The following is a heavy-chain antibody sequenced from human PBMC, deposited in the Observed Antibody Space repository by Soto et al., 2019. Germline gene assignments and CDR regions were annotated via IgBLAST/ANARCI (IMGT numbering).Heavy chain of an antibody. J-gene: IGHJ4*02. D-gene: IGHD2-2*02. V-gene: IGHV3-23*01. CDR3: AKEYTSISKGSFDY. CDR1: GFTFSNYA. CDR2: ITGSGCAT. Sequence: EVHLLEFGGGLVQRGGSLRLSCSASGFTFSNYAMNWVRQAPGKGLEWVSGITGSGCATFYADSVKGRFTISRDNSKNTVYLQVNSVRADDTAVYYCAKEYTSISKGSFDYWGQGALVTVSS.